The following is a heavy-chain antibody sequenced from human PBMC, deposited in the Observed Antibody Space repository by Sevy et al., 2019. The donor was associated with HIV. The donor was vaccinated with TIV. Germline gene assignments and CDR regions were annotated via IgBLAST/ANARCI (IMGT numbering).Heavy chain of an antibody. CDR2: IRYDGSNK. J-gene: IGHJ6*02. Sequence: GGSVRLSCAASGFTFSTYDMHWVRQAPGKGLEWVAYIRYDGSNKYYGDSVRGRLTISRENSKSTLYVKLNSVRAEDTAVYYCARGRKTTQEWLEELDYYYGMDVLGQGTSVTVSS. D-gene: IGHD2-8*01. CDR3: ARGRKTTQEWLEELDYYYGMDV. CDR1: GFTFSTYD. V-gene: IGHV3-30*02.